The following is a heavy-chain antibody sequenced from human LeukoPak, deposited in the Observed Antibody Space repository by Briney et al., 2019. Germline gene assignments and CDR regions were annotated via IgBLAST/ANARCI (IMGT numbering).Heavy chain of an antibody. CDR2: ISGYNGNK. V-gene: IGHV1-18*01. Sequence: ASVKVSCKASGYTFSNYGISWVRQAPGQGLEWMGWISGYNGNKKYVQKLQGRVTMTWDTSITTAYMELSSLRSEDTAVYYCARGDIVVVPAAPGRYYYYYYMDVWGKGTTVTISS. CDR3: ARGDIVVVPAAPGRYYYYYYMDV. D-gene: IGHD2-2*01. CDR1: GYTFSNYG. J-gene: IGHJ6*03.